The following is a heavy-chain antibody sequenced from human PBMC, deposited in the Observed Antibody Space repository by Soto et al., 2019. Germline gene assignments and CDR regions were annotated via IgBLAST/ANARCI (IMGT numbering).Heavy chain of an antibody. V-gene: IGHV1-18*01. Sequence: ASVKVSCKAAGYTFTNYGISWVRQAPGQGLEWMGWINAYNGNTHSTQNLQGRVTMTTDTSTSTAYMELRSLRSNDTAVYYCAMVDVYVTPSPQDVWGQGTTVTVSS. D-gene: IGHD3-16*01. CDR1: GYTFTNYG. CDR2: INAYNGNT. J-gene: IGHJ6*02. CDR3: AMVDVYVTPSPQDV.